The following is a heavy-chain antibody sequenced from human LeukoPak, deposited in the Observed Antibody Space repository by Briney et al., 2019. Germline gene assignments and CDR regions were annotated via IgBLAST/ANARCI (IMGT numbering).Heavy chain of an antibody. CDR2: IYYSGST. J-gene: IGHJ5*02. CDR1: GGSISSGGYY. CDR3: ARAYVVVTAILWFDP. Sequence: SQTLSLTCTVSGGSISSGGYYWSWIRQHPGKGLEGIGYIYYSGSTYYNPSLNSRVTISVDKSKNQFSLTLSSVTAADTAVYYCARAYVVVTAILWFDPWGQGTLVTVSS. D-gene: IGHD2-21*02. V-gene: IGHV4-31*03.